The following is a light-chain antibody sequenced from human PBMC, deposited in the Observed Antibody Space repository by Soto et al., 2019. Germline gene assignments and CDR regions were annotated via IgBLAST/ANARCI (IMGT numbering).Light chain of an antibody. V-gene: IGLV3-1*01. CDR1: RLGDKY. CDR2: EDT. J-gene: IGLJ2*01. Sequence: SYELTQAPSVSVSPGQTASITCSGDRLGDKYVCWYQQQPGQSPVLVIYEDTKRPSGIPERFSGSNSGNTATLTISGTQAMDEADYYCQAWDSSTAVFGGGTKVTVL. CDR3: QAWDSSTAV.